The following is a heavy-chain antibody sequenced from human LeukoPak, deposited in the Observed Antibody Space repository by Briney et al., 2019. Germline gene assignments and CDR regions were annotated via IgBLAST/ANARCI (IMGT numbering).Heavy chain of an antibody. CDR3: ARGLEVRARVGYHYYMDV. Sequence: SETLSLTCTVSGDSISSSSFFWGWIRQPPGKGLEWIGAVYSENTYYNPSLKSRVSISVDTSKNQFSLTMSSVTAADTPVYFCARGLEVRARVGYHYYMDVWGKGTTVTVSS. J-gene: IGHJ6*03. D-gene: IGHD1-26*01. CDR2: VYSENT. CDR1: GDSISSSSFF. V-gene: IGHV4-39*07.